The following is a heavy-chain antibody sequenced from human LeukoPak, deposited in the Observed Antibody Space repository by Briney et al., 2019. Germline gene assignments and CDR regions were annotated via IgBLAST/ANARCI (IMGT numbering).Heavy chain of an antibody. J-gene: IGHJ4*02. V-gene: IGHV1-2*02. CDR2: INPDRGGT. CDR1: GYTFTGYY. D-gene: IGHD2-2*01. Sequence: ASVKVSCKASGYTFTGYYIHWVRQAPGQGLEWMGWINPDRGGTKYAQTFQGRVTMTRDTSISTAYMELSSLRSEDTAVYYCARTPIVVVPSYYFDYWGQGTLVTVSS. CDR3: ARTPIVVVPSYYFDY.